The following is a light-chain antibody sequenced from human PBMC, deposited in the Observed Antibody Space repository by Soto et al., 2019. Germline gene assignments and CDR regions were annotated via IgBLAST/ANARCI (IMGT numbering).Light chain of an antibody. CDR3: QQSNSPPRT. V-gene: IGKV1-39*01. CDR2: AAS. Sequence: IPMSPSLSYMSASVGDRVTITCRASQSISSYLNWYQQKPGKAPKLLIYAASSLQSGVPSRFSGSGSGTDFTLTISSLQPEDFATYYCQQSNSPPRTFGQGTKVDIK. J-gene: IGKJ1*01. CDR1: QSISSY.